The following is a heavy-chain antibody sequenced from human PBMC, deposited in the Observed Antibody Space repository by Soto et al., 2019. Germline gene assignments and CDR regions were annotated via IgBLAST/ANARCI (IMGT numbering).Heavy chain of an antibody. V-gene: IGHV4-34*01. CDR1: GGSFSSYY. J-gene: IGHJ6*02. Sequence: SETLSLTCAVDGGSFSSYYWSWIRQPQGKGLEWVGEINHSGSTNYNTSLKSRGTISVDTSKTQCSLKLSPVTAAHTAVYYCARASLLLWFGELLTRGPLYYYYGMDVWGQGTMVTVSS. D-gene: IGHD3-10*01. CDR3: ARASLLLWFGELLTRGPLYYYYGMDV. CDR2: INHSGST.